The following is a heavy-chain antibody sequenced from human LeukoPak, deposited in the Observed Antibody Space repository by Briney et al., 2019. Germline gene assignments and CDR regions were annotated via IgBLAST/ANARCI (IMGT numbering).Heavy chain of an antibody. V-gene: IGHV4-59*11. CDR2: ITDSGST. CDR1: GGSLSTHH. D-gene: IGHD3-22*01. J-gene: IGHJ4*02. CDR3: ARGYDSSAYYPFNY. Sequence: SSETLSLTCVVSGGSLSTHHWSWIRQSPGRGLEWIGYITDSGSTNYNPSLKSRVTISVDTSKNQFSLMLSSVTAADTAVYYCARGYDSSAYYPFNYWGQGTLVTVSS.